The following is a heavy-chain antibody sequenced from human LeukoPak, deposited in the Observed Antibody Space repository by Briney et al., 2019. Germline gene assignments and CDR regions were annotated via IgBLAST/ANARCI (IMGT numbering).Heavy chain of an antibody. CDR2: IKSKIDGGTT. V-gene: IGHV3-15*01. J-gene: IGHJ4*02. Sequence: GGSLRLSCAASGFTFRSYAMSWVRQAPGKGLEWVGRIKSKIDGGTTDYAAPVKGRFTISRDDSKNTLYLQMYSLKSEDTAVYYCTTDALYDSSGYYLDYWGQGTLVTVSS. D-gene: IGHD3-22*01. CDR1: GFTFRSYA. CDR3: TTDALYDSSGYYLDY.